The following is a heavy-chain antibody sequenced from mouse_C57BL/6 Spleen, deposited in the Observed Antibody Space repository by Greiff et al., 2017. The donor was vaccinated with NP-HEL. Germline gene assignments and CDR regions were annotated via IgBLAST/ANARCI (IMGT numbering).Heavy chain of an antibody. CDR1: GYAFTNYL. CDR2: INPGSGGT. D-gene: IGHD1-1*01. V-gene: IGHV1-54*01. J-gene: IGHJ1*03. CDR3: ARTTTVVDWYFDV. Sequence: VQLVESGAELVRPGTSVKVSCKASGYAFTNYLIEWVKQRPGQGLEWIGVINPGSGGTNYNEKFKGKATLTADKSSSTAYMQLSSLTSEDSAVYYCARTTTVVDWYFDVWGTGTTVTVSS.